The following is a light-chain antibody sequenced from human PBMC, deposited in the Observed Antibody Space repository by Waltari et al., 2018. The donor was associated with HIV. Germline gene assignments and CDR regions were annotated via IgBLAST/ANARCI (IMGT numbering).Light chain of an antibody. V-gene: IGLV2-11*01. CDR1: SSDVGGYNY. CDR3: CSYAGSYSFV. Sequence: QSALTQPRSVSGSPGQSVTISCTGTSSDVGGYNYVSWYQQHPGKAPKLMIYDVTQRPSGVPDRFSGSKSDNTASLTISGLQTEDDADYYCCSYAGSYSFVFGGGTKLTVL. J-gene: IGLJ3*02. CDR2: DVT.